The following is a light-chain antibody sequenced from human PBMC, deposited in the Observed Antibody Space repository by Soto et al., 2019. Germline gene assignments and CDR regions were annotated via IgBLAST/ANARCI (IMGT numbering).Light chain of an antibody. J-gene: IGKJ5*01. Sequence: AIHMNESPSSLSASVGDRVTITCRASQGIRNDLGWYQKKPGKAPKLLIFAAFNLQSGVPSRFSGGGFGTDFTLTISSLQPEDSATYYCLQDINYPWTFGQVTRLEIK. V-gene: IGKV1-6*01. CDR2: AAF. CDR3: LQDINYPWT. CDR1: QGIRND.